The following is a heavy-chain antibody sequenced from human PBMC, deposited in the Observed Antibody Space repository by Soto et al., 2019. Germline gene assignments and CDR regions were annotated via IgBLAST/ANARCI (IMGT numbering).Heavy chain of an antibody. V-gene: IGHV3-23*01. D-gene: IGHD6-19*01. CDR2: ISGSGGST. Sequence: EVQLLESGGGLVQPGGSLRLSCAASGFTFSSYAMSWVRQAPGKGLEWVSAISGSGGSTYYADSVKGRFTISRDNSKNTLYLQMNSLRAEDTAVYYCAKDKRYSSGWSYYYYYGMDVWGQGTTVTVSS. CDR3: AKDKRYSSGWSYYYYYGMDV. J-gene: IGHJ6*02. CDR1: GFTFSSYA.